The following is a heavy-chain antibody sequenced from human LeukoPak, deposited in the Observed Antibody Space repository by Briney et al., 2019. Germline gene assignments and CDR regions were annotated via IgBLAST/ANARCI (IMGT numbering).Heavy chain of an antibody. V-gene: IGHV1-69*13. J-gene: IGHJ4*02. CDR3: ARSTTAYCGGDCYYGGY. D-gene: IGHD2-21*02. Sequence: EASMKVSCKASGYTFTGYYMHWVRQAPGQGLEWMGGIIPIFGTANYAQKFQGRVTITADESTSTAYMELSSLRSEDTAVYYCARSTTAYCGGDCYYGGYWGQGTLVTVSS. CDR2: IIPIFGTA. CDR1: GYTFTGYY.